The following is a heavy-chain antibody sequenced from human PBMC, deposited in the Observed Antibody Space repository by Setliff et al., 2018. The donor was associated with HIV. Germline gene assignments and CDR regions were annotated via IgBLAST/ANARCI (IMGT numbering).Heavy chain of an antibody. J-gene: IGHJ4*02. Sequence: PSETLSLTCSVSGGSISSYYWSWIRQPPGKGLEWIGDIYYSGMTNYNPSLKSRVTLSVDTSKNQFSLMLGSVTPADTAVYYCARSLRRSRAFGGVIVNFGYFDYWGQGTPVTVSS. CDR2: IYYSGMT. V-gene: IGHV4-59*12. D-gene: IGHD3-16*02. CDR3: ARSLRRSRAFGGVIVNFGYFDY. CDR1: GGSISSYY.